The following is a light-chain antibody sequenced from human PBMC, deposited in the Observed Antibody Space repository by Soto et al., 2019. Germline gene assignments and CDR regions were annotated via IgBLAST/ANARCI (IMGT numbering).Light chain of an antibody. V-gene: IGLV2-14*01. CDR1: SSDIGSYNY. CDR3: FLYRGGDTSYV. J-gene: IGLJ1*01. CDR2: EFL. Sequence: QSVLTQPASVSGSPGQSITISCTGKSSDIGSYNYVAWYQQFPGKTPKFIIYEFLNRPSGFSFWFSGSKSGNTASLTISGFQAEDGADYSCFLYRGGDTSYVFVTGTKFTV.